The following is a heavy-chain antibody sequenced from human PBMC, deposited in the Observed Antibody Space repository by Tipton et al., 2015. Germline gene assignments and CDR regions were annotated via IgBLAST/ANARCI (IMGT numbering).Heavy chain of an antibody. CDR3: ARRALYSSGWYYFDA. J-gene: IGHJ4*02. CDR1: GDSISSDY. V-gene: IGHV4-39*01. CDR2: VYYSGNT. Sequence: TLSLTCTVSGDSISSDYWGWIRQPPGKGLEWIGSVYYSGNTCYNPSLKSRVTISVDTSKNQFSLKLSSVTAADTAVYYCARRALYSSGWYYFDAWGQGTLVTASS. D-gene: IGHD6-19*01.